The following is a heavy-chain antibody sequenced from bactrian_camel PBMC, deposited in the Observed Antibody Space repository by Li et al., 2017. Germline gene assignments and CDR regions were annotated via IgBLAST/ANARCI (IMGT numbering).Heavy chain of an antibody. J-gene: IGHJ4*01. CDR1: GSSYYSTS. CDR3: AADRRYGRTCRGTYTY. V-gene: IGHV3-3*01. CDR2: IDLNGRTS. Sequence: HVQLVESGGGSVQAGDSLRLSCQASGSSYYSTSMGWFRQAPGKEREAVAAIDLNGRTSYAASVQGRFTISKDNAKNTLYLQMDSLKPEDTAGYYCAADRRYGRTCRGTYTYWGQGTQVTVST. D-gene: IGHD6*01.